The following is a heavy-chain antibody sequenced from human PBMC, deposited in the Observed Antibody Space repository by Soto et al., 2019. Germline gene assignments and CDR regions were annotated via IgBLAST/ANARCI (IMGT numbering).Heavy chain of an antibody. Sequence: GGSLRLSCAASGFTFSSYSMNWVRQAPGKGLEWVSSISSSSSYIYYADSVKGRFTISRDNAKNSLYLQMNSLRAEDTAVYYCARELTPRVFRYYYYYMDVWGKGTTVTVSS. CDR1: GFTFSSYS. CDR3: ARELTPRVFRYYYYYMDV. J-gene: IGHJ6*03. V-gene: IGHV3-21*01. CDR2: ISSSSSYI. D-gene: IGHD6-13*01.